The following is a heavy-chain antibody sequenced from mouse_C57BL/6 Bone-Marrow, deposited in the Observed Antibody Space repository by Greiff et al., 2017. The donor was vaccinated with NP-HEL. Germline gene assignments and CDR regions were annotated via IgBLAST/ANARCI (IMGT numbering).Heavy chain of an antibody. D-gene: IGHD1-1*01. CDR1: GFTFSDAW. V-gene: IGHV6-6*01. J-gene: IGHJ2*01. Sequence: EVQGVESGGGLVQPGGSTKLSCAASGFTFSDAWMDWVRQSPEKGLEWVAEIRNKANNHATYYAVSVKGRFTISRDDSKSSVYLQKNSLRAEDTGIYYCTRDYYGSSYEFDYWGQGTTLTVSS. CDR2: IRNKANNHAT. CDR3: TRDYYGSSYEFDY.